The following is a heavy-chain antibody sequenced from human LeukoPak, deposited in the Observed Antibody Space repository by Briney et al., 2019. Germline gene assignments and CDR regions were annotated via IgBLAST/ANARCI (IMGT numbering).Heavy chain of an antibody. Sequence: GASVKVSCKASGYTFTCYYMHWVRQAPGQGLEWMGWINPNSGGTNYAQKFQGRVTMTRDTSISTACMELSRLRSDDTAVYYCARWPDIVVVPAAENWFGPWGQGTLVTVSS. J-gene: IGHJ5*02. CDR1: GYTFTCYY. CDR3: ARWPDIVVVPAAENWFGP. D-gene: IGHD2-2*01. V-gene: IGHV1-2*02. CDR2: INPNSGGT.